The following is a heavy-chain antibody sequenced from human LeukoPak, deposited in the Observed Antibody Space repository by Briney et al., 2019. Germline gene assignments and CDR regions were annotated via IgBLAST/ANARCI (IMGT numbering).Heavy chain of an antibody. D-gene: IGHD6-19*01. J-gene: IGHJ5*02. Sequence: GGSLRLSCAASGFTFSDYYMSWIRQAPGKGLEWVSYISSSGNTVCYADSVKGRFTISRDNAKNTLYLQMKSLRDGDAAVYYCARAQAVTGTGGFDPWGQGTLVTVSS. CDR3: ARAQAVTGTGGFDP. CDR1: GFTFSDYY. CDR2: ISSSGNTV. V-gene: IGHV3-11*04.